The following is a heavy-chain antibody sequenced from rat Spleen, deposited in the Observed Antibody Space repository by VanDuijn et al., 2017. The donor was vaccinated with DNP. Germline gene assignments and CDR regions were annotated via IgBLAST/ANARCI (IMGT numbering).Heavy chain of an antibody. CDR1: GFTFSNSG. Sequence: EVQLVESGGDLVQPGRSLKLSCAASGFTFSNSGMAWVRQAPTKGLEWVASISTGGGNTYYRDSVKGRFTISRDNAKNTQYLQMDSLRSEDTATYYCATEDYYPYWFLDFWGPGTMVTVSS. J-gene: IGHJ1*01. V-gene: IGHV5S13*01. CDR2: ISTGGGNT. D-gene: IGHD1-1*01. CDR3: ATEDYYPYWFLDF.